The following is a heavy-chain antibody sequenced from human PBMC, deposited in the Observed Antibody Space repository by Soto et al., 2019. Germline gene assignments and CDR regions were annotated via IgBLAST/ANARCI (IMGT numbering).Heavy chain of an antibody. V-gene: IGHV4-59*01. Sequence: LSLTCTVSGGSIRSYYWSWIRQPPGKGLEWIGYIYYSGSTNYNPSLKSRVTISVDTSKNQFSLKLSSVTAADTVVYYCARQQLVQFDYWGQGTLVTVSS. J-gene: IGHJ4*02. CDR1: GGSIRSYY. D-gene: IGHD6-13*01. CDR2: IYYSGST. CDR3: ARQQLVQFDY.